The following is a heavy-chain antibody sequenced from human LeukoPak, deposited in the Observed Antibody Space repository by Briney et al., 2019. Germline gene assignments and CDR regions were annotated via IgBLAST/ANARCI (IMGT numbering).Heavy chain of an antibody. CDR2: IYTSGST. V-gene: IGHV4-4*07. D-gene: IGHD2-2*01. J-gene: IGHJ6*03. Sequence: PSETLSLTCTVSGGSISSYCWSWIRQPAGKGLEWIGRIYTSGSTNYNPSLKRRVTMSVDTSKYQFSLKLSSVTAADTAVYYCARESLGGYCSSTSCSNRGYYYYYMDVWGGGTTVTVSS. CDR3: ARESLGGYCSSTSCSNRGYYYYYMDV. CDR1: GGSISSYC.